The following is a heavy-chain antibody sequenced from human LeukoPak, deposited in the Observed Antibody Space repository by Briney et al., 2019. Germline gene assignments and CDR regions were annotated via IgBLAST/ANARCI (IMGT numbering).Heavy chain of an antibody. CDR1: GGSFSGYY. V-gene: IGHV4-34*01. Sequence: SETLSLTCAVYGGSFSGYYWSWIRQPPGKGLEWIGEINHSGSTNYNPSLKSRVTISVDTSKNQFSLKLSSVTAADTAVYYCASSHLHVQGPPAHIFDYWGQGTLVTVSS. CDR3: ASSHLHVQGPPAHIFDY. J-gene: IGHJ4*02. CDR2: INHSGST. D-gene: IGHD4-4*01.